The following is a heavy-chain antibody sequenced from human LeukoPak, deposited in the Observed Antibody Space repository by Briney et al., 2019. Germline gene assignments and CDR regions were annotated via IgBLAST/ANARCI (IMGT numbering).Heavy chain of an antibody. J-gene: IGHJ4*02. CDR3: ARDAYSIRLGEFRATH. Sequence: ASVKVSCKASRYTFTGYYMHWVRQAPGQGLEWMGWINPNSGGTNYAQKFQGRVTMTRDTSISTAYMELSRLRSDDTAVYYCARDAYSIRLGEFRATHWGQGTLVTVSS. CDR1: RYTFTGYY. CDR2: INPNSGGT. V-gene: IGHV1-2*02. D-gene: IGHD3-16*01.